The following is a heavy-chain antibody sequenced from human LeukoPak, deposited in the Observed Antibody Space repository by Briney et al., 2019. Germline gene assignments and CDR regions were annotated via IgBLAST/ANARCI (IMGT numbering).Heavy chain of an antibody. Sequence: SQTLSLTCTVSGGPISSGGYYWSWIRQHPGKGLEWIGYIYYSGSTYYNPSLKSRVTISVDTSKNQFSLKLSSVTAADTAVYYCARHTARRDYDSSGYYYAFDIWGQGTMVTVSS. J-gene: IGHJ3*02. D-gene: IGHD3-22*01. V-gene: IGHV4-31*03. CDR2: IYYSGST. CDR1: GGPISSGGYY. CDR3: ARHTARRDYDSSGYYYAFDI.